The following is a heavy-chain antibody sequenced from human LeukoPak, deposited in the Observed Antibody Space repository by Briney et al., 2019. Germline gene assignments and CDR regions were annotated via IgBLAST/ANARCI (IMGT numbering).Heavy chain of an antibody. CDR2: IYYSGST. J-gene: IGHJ3*02. CDR3: ASFPIVVVNTTFAFDI. V-gene: IGHV4-39*01. D-gene: IGHD3-22*01. Sequence: SETLSLTCTVSGGSISSSSYYWGWLRQPPGKGLEWIGSIYYSGSTYYNPSLKTRVTISVDTSKNQFSLKLGSVTAAGTAVYYCASFPIVVVNTTFAFDIWRQGTMVTVSS. CDR1: GGSISSSSYY.